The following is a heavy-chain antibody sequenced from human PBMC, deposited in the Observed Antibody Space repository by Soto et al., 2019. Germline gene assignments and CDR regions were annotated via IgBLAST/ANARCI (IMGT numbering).Heavy chain of an antibody. D-gene: IGHD2-15*01. J-gene: IGHJ3*02. CDR2: ISSSGSTI. CDR1: GFTFSSYE. V-gene: IGHV3-48*03. Sequence: EVQLVESGGGLVQPGGSLRLSCAASGFTFSSYEMNWVRQAPGKGLEWVSYISSSGSTIYYADSVKGRFTISRDNAKNSLYLQMNCLRDEDTAVYYCARGVYGGNPRGAFDIWGQGTMVTVSS. CDR3: ARGVYGGNPRGAFDI.